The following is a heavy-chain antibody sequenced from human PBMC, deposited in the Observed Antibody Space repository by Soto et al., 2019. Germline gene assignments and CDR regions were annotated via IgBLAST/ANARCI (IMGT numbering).Heavy chain of an antibody. D-gene: IGHD5-18*01. CDR3: ARGVDTAMTWGYYYYYGVDV. CDR2: INPNSGGT. Sequence: ASVKVSCKASGYTFTGYYMHWVRQAPGQGLEWMGWINPNSGGTNYAQKFQGWVTMTRDTSISTAYMELSRLRSDDTAVYYCARGVDTAMTWGYYYYYGVDVWGHGTTVTVS. CDR1: GYTFTGYY. J-gene: IGHJ6*02. V-gene: IGHV1-2*04.